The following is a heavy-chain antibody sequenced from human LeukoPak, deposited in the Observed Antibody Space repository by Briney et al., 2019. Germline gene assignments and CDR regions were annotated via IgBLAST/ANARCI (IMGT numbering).Heavy chain of an antibody. V-gene: IGHV3-33*01. CDR2: IWFDGSRR. CDR3: AGYNGNYRSFDH. J-gene: IGHJ4*02. CDR1: GFTFSSYG. Sequence: GGCVRLSCVASGFTFSSYGMHWVRQAPGKGLEWVAVIWFDGSRRHYADSVKGRFTISRDDSKSTLYLQMDSLRADDTAVYYCAGYNGNYRSFDHWGQGTLVTASS. D-gene: IGHD1-7*01.